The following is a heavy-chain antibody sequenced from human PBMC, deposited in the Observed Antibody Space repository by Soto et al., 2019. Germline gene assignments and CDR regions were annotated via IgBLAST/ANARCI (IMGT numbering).Heavy chain of an antibody. CDR3: ARVAAVYYYYGMDV. J-gene: IGHJ6*02. Sequence: QVQLQQWGAGLLKPSETLSLTCAVYGGSFSGYYWSWIRQPPGKGLEWIGEINHSGSTNYNPSLKSRVTISVDTSKNQFSLKLSSVTAADTAVYYCARVAAVYYYYGMDVWGQGTTVTVSS. CDR1: GGSFSGYY. V-gene: IGHV4-34*01. CDR2: INHSGST. D-gene: IGHD6-13*01.